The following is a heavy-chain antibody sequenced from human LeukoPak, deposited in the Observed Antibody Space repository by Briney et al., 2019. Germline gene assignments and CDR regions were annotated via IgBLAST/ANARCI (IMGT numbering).Heavy chain of an antibody. Sequence: ASVKVSCKASGYTFTSYGINWVRQATGQGLEWMGWMNPNSGNTGYAQKFQGRVTMTRNTSISTAYMELSSLRSEDTAVYYCARGRQYYYDSSGYLVPDAFDIWGQGTMVTVSS. J-gene: IGHJ3*02. CDR2: MNPNSGNT. D-gene: IGHD3-22*01. CDR1: GYTFTSYG. V-gene: IGHV1-8*02. CDR3: ARGRQYYYDSSGYLVPDAFDI.